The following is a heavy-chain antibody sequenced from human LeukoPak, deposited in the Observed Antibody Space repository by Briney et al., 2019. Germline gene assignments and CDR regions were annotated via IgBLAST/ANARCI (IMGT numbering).Heavy chain of an antibody. V-gene: IGHV4-39*07. CDR3: AREGGSYSYSDY. CDR1: GGSISSSSYY. CDR2: IYYSGST. Sequence: SETLSLICTVSGGSISSSSYYWGWIRQPPGKGLEWIGSIYYSGSTYYNPSLKSRVTISVDTSKNQFSLKLSSVTAADTAVYYCAREGGSYSYSDYWGQGTLVTVSS. D-gene: IGHD1-26*01. J-gene: IGHJ4*02.